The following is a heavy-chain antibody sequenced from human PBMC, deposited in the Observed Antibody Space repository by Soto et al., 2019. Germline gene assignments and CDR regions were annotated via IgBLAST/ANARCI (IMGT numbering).Heavy chain of an antibody. CDR1: GFTFSSYA. D-gene: IGHD4-17*01. CDR2: ISGSGGST. Sequence: GGSLRLSCAASGFTFSSYAMSWVRPAPGKGLEWVSAISGSGGSTYYADSVKGRFTISRDNSKNTLYLQMNSLRAEDTAVYYCAGSDGDYDTTLDYWGQGTLVTVSS. J-gene: IGHJ4*02. CDR3: AGSDGDYDTTLDY. V-gene: IGHV3-23*01.